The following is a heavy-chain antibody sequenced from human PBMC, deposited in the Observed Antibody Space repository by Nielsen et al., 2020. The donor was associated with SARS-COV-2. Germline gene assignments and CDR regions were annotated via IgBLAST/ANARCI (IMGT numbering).Heavy chain of an antibody. J-gene: IGHJ4*02. CDR2: ISWNSGSI. D-gene: IGHD6-13*01. Sequence: SLKISCAASGFTFDDYAMHWVRQAPGKGLEWVSGISWNSGSIGYADSVKSRFTISRDNAKNSLYLQMNSLRAEDTAVYYCARLGTAAGLDYWGQGTLVTVSS. CDR3: ARLGTAAGLDY. V-gene: IGHV3-9*01. CDR1: GFTFDDYA.